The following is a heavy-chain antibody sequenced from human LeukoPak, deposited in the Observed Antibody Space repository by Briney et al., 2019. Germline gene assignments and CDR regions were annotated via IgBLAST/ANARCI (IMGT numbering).Heavy chain of an antibody. CDR3: ARVYSSSWYSQVVSWFDP. J-gene: IGHJ5*02. Sequence: GGSLRLSCAASGFTFSSYWMSWVRQAPGKGLEWVANIKQDGSEKYYVDSVKGRFTISRDNAKNSLYLQMNSLRAEDTAVYYCARVYSSSWYSQVVSWFDPWGQGTLVTVSS. D-gene: IGHD6-13*01. CDR2: IKQDGSEK. CDR1: GFTFSSYW. V-gene: IGHV3-7*01.